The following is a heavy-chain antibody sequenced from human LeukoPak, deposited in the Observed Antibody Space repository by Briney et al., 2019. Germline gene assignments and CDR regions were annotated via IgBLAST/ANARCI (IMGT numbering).Heavy chain of an antibody. D-gene: IGHD1-26*01. CDR3: AKTNSGRYSAPFDY. CDR2: INWNGASI. V-gene: IGHV3-9*01. J-gene: IGHJ4*02. Sequence: GGSLRLSCAASGFNFDDSAMHWVRQAPGKGLEWVSGINWNGASIDYADSVKGRFTISRDNAKNSLYLQLNTLRAEDTALYYCAKTNSGRYSAPFDYWGQGTLDTVSS. CDR1: GFNFDDSA.